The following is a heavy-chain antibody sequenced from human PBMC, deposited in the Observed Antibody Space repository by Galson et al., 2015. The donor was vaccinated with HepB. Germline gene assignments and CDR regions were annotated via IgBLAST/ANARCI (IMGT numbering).Heavy chain of an antibody. J-gene: IGHJ5*02. CDR3: AADRYYYDSSGYLGWFDP. CDR2: IVVGNGNT. Sequence: SVKVSCKASGFTFTSSAVQWVRQARGQRLEWIGWIVVGNGNTNYAQKFQERVTITRDMSTSTAYMELSSLRSEDTAVYYCAADRYYYDSSGYLGWFDPWGQGTLVTVSS. CDR1: GFTFTSSA. V-gene: IGHV1-58*01. D-gene: IGHD3-22*01.